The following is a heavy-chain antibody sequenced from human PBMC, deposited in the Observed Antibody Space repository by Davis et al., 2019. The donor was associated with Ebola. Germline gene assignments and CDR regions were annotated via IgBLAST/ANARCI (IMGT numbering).Heavy chain of an antibody. V-gene: IGHV4-34*01. D-gene: IGHD3-10*01. J-gene: IGHJ5*02. CDR3: ARVSRVMVRGVIITHNWFDP. Sequence: SETLSLTCAVYGGSFSGYYWSWIRQPPGKGPEWIGEINHSGSTNYNPSLKSRVTMSVDTSKNQFSLKLSSVTAADTAVYYCARVSRVMVRGVIITHNWFDPWGQGILVTVSS. CDR1: GGSFSGYY. CDR2: INHSGST.